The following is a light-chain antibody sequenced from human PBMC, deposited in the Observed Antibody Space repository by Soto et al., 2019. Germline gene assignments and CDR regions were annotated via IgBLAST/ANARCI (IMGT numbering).Light chain of an antibody. CDR2: DAS. V-gene: IGKV1-33*01. CDR1: QDISYH. CDR3: QQYDNLPL. J-gene: IGKJ3*01. Sequence: DIQMTQTPSSLSASVGDRVTITCQASQDISYHLNWYQQKPGKAPMILIYDASHLETGVPSRFSGSGSGTDFTFTISSLQPEDIATYYCQQYDNLPLFGPGTKVDIK.